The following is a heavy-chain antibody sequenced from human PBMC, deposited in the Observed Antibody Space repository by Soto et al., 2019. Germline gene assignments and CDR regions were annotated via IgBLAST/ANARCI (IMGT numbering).Heavy chain of an antibody. D-gene: IGHD6-19*01. CDR3: ATYVPDKLAVAGTSDAFDI. CDR2: IYYSGST. Sequence: SETLSLTCTVSGGSISSYYWSWIRQPPGKGLEWIADIYYSGSTNYSPSLKSRVTISVDTSKNQFSLNLSSVTAADTAVYFCATYVPDKLAVAGTSDAFDIWGQGTMVTVSS. CDR1: GGSISSYY. V-gene: IGHV4-59*01. J-gene: IGHJ3*02.